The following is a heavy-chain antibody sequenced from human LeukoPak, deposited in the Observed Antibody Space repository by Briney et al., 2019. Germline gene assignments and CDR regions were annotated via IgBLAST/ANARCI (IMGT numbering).Heavy chain of an antibody. J-gene: IGHJ5*02. D-gene: IGHD3-10*01. V-gene: IGHV3-30-3*01. CDR3: ARDLGVGRVWFGQLDP. Sequence: QPGRSLRLSCAASGFTFSTYAMHWVRQAPGKGLEWVAVISYDGSNKYYADSVKGRFTISRDNSKNTLYLQMNSLRAEDTAVYYCARDLGVGRVWFGQLDPWGQGTLVTVSS. CDR2: ISYDGSNK. CDR1: GFTFSTYA.